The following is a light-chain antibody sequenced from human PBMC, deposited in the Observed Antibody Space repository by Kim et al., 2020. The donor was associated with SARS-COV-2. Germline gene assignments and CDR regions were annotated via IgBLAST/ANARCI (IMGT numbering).Light chain of an antibody. Sequence: ASVGDRVTITCRTSQSISSHLNWYHQKPGKAPKLLMYAASTLQGGVPSRFSGSGSETDFTLTISSLQPEDFGTYFCQQSYITPFTFGPGTKVDIK. CDR2: AAS. CDR3: QQSYITPFT. CDR1: QSISSH. J-gene: IGKJ3*01. V-gene: IGKV1-39*01.